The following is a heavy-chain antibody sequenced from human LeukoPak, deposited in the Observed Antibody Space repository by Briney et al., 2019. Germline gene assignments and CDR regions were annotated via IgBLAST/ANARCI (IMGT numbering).Heavy chain of an antibody. Sequence: SETLSLTCAVYGGSFSDYRWSWIRQPPGKGLEWIGEINHSGSTNYNPSLKSRVTISVGTSKNQFSLKLSSVTAADTAVYYCARGSTVVTKYYYYDMDVWGKGTTVTVSS. D-gene: IGHD4-23*01. J-gene: IGHJ6*03. V-gene: IGHV4-34*01. CDR1: GGSFSDYR. CDR3: ARGSTVVTKYYYYDMDV. CDR2: INHSGST.